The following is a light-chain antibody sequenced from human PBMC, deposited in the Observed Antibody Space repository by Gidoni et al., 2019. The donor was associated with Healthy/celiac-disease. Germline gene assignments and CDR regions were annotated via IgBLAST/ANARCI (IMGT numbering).Light chain of an antibody. CDR3: QQYGSSLTT. V-gene: IGKV3-20*01. CDR2: GAS. J-gene: IGKJ1*01. CDR1: QSVSSSY. Sequence: TVLTQSPGTLSWSPGARATLSCMASQSVSSSYLAWYQQKPGQAPRLLIYGASSRATGIPDRFSGSGSGTDFTLTISRLEPEDFAVYYCQQYGSSLTTFGQGTKVEIK.